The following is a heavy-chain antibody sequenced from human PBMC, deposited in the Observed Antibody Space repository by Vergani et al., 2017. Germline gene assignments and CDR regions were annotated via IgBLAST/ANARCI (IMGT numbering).Heavy chain of an antibody. Sequence: QVQLVQSGAEVKKPGASVKVSCKASGYTFTSYDINWVRQATGQGLEWMGWMNPNSGNTGYAQKFQGRVTMTRNTSISTAYMELSSLRSEDTAVYYCARGRMNAIRNYVGFDYWGQGTLVTVSS. D-gene: IGHD4-11*01. CDR1: GYTFTSYD. CDR2: MNPNSGNT. V-gene: IGHV1-8*01. CDR3: ARGRMNAIRNYVGFDY. J-gene: IGHJ4*02.